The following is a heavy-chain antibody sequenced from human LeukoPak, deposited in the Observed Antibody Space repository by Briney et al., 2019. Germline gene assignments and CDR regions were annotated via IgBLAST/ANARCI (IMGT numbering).Heavy chain of an antibody. V-gene: IGHV3-23*01. CDR1: GFTFNNYA. CDR2: INTSGGIT. Sequence: GGSLRLSCAASGFTFNNYAMSWVRQAPGKGLEWVSGINTSGGITYYADSVKGRFTISRDNSKNTLFLQMNSLRGEDTALYYCTKEGEIYSKSHYFDYWGPGTLVTVSS. J-gene: IGHJ4*02. D-gene: IGHD4-4*01. CDR3: TKEGEIYSKSHYFDY.